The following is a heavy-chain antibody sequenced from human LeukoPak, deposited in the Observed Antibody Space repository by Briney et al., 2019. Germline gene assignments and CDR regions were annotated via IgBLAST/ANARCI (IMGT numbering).Heavy chain of an antibody. CDR2: IYYSGST. CDR3: ARWSGYALD. Sequence: SETLSLTCTVYGGSISSYYWSWIRQPPGKGLEWIGYIYYSGSTNYNPSLKSRLTMSIDTSKNQFSLKLSSVTAADTAVYYCARWSGYALDWGQGTLVTVSS. V-gene: IGHV4-59*01. J-gene: IGHJ4*02. D-gene: IGHD2-2*01. CDR1: GGSISSYY.